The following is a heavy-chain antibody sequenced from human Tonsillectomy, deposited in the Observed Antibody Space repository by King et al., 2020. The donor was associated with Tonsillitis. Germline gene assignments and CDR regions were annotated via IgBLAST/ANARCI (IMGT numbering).Heavy chain of an antibody. CDR2: IIPIFNTT. Sequence: QLVQSGAEMKKPGSSVKVSCKASGGTFSSNAVSWVRQAPGHGLEWMGGIIPIFNTTNYAQKFQGRVTITADESTSTAYVELGSLRSEDTAVYYCARPHRNRLITRYYYAVDVWGQGTAVTVSS. CDR1: GGTFSSNA. D-gene: IGHD1-20*01. V-gene: IGHV1-69*12. CDR3: ARPHRNRLITRYYYAVDV. J-gene: IGHJ6*02.